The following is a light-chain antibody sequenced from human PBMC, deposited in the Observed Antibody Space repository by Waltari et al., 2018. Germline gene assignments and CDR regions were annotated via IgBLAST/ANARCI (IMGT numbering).Light chain of an antibody. CDR2: HVT. CDR1: TSYIGAYHY. V-gene: IGLV2-14*03. CDR3: SSFTSGSTWV. J-gene: IGLJ3*02. Sequence: QSALTQPASVSGSPGQSITLSCTGTTSYIGAYHYVALYQQHPGKAPKVVISHVTNRPSGVSNRFSGSKSGNTASLTISGLQAEDEADYYCSSFTSGSTWVFGGGTKLTVL.